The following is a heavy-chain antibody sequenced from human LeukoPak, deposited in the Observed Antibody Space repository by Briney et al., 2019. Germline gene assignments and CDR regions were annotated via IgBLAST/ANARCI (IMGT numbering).Heavy chain of an antibody. V-gene: IGHV3-15*01. CDR3: TTGTGRSDIDY. CDR1: GFTFSNAW. J-gene: IGHJ4*03. Sequence: GGSLRLSCAASGFTFSNAWMSWVRQAPGRGLEWVGRIRRKGDDGAIDYAAHVKGTLYISRDDSKTTLYLQMYSLKSEDPAVYYCTTGTGRSDIDYWGQGTMVTVSS. D-gene: IGHD3/OR15-3a*01. CDR2: IRRKGDDGAI.